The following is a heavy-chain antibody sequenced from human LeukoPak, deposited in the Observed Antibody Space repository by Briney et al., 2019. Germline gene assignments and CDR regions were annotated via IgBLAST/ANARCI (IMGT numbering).Heavy chain of an antibody. CDR1: GDSVSSNSAA. V-gene: IGHV6-1*01. J-gene: IGHJ2*01. Sequence: SQTLSLTCAISGDSVSSNSAAWTWIRQSPSRGLEWLGRTYYRSKCYNDYAVSVKILITINPDTSKNKVSLQLNSVPPEDMAVYYCVRDQYYDSSGYSDYWYFDLWGRGTLVTVSS. CDR2: TYYRSKCYN. CDR3: VRDQYYDSSGYSDYWYFDL. D-gene: IGHD3-22*01.